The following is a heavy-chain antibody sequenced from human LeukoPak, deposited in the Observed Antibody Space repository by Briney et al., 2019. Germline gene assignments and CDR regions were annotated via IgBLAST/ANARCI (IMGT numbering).Heavy chain of an antibody. CDR3: ARDRGGYDFWSGYHAFDI. CDR1: GGSISSYY. J-gene: IGHJ3*02. Sequence: PSETLSLTCTVSGGSISSYYWSWIRQPPGKGPEWIGYIYYSGSTNYNPSLKSRVTISVDTSKNQFSLKLSSVTAADTAVYYCARDRGGYDFWSGYHAFDIWGQGTMVTVSS. V-gene: IGHV4-59*01. CDR2: IYYSGST. D-gene: IGHD3-3*01.